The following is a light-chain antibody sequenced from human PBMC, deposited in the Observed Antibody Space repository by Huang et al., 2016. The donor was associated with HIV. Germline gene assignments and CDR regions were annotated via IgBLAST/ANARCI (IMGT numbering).Light chain of an antibody. CDR1: QSISNN. Sequence: IAMTQSPVTLSVSPGESASLSCRASQSISNNVAWYQQKFGQTPRLLSYAAATRATGIPARFSGSGSGTEFTLTISSLRSEDFAVYYCQQYNKWPLTFGGGTKVEI. V-gene: IGKV3-15*01. CDR3: QQYNKWPLT. CDR2: AAA. J-gene: IGKJ4*01.